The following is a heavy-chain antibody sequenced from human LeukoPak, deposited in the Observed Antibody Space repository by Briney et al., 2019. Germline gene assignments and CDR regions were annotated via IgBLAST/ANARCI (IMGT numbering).Heavy chain of an antibody. V-gene: IGHV3-21*01. D-gene: IGHD1-7*01. Sequence: PGGSLRLSCAASGFGLSTYSMNWVRQAPGKGLEWVSSISSKSGHIYYADSVKGRFTISRDNAKNSLYLQMNSLRAEDTAVYYCARAKRKTGTTWYFDLWGRGTLVTVSS. CDR2: ISSKSGHI. CDR3: ARAKRKTGTTWYFDL. J-gene: IGHJ2*01. CDR1: GFGLSTYS.